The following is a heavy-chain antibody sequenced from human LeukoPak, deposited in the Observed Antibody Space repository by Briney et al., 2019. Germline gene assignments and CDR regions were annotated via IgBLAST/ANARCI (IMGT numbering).Heavy chain of an antibody. CDR3: AREIDSSGYPIDY. D-gene: IGHD3-22*01. CDR1: GFTFSSYW. J-gene: IGHJ4*02. V-gene: IGHV3-7*01. Sequence: GGSLRLSCAASGFTFSSYWMSWVRQAPGKGLEWVANIKQGGSEKYYVDSVKGRFTISRDNAKNSLYLQMNSLRAEDTAVYYCAREIDSSGYPIDYWGQGTLVTVSS. CDR2: IKQGGSEK.